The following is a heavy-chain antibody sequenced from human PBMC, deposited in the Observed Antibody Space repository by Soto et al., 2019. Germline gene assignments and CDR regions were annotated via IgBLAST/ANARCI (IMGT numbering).Heavy chain of an antibody. CDR2: IYHSGST. D-gene: IGHD6-19*01. V-gene: IGHV4-30-2*01. CDR3: ASAGGLGAVAAAY. J-gene: IGHJ4*02. Sequence: QLQLQESGSGLVKPSQTLSLTCAVAGGSISSGGYFGSGIRQPPGKGLEWIGYIYHSGSTYYNPCLKSRVTISVDRSQHQSSMKLSSVTAAAKAVYYCASAGGLGAVAAAYWGQGTLVNVSS. CDR1: GGSISSGGYF.